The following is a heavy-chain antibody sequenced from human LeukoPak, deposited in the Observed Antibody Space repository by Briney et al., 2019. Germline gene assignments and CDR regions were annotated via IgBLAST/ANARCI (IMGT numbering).Heavy chain of an antibody. Sequence: HPGGFLRLSCAASGFTFRNYGMHWVRQAPGKGLEWVAIIWYDGSKDYYADSVKGRFTISRDNFNNMLYLQMNSLRAEDTALYYCARAPYTTGRSFYFDSWGQGTLVT. V-gene: IGHV3-33*01. CDR2: IWYDGSKD. CDR3: ARAPYTTGRSFYFDS. D-gene: IGHD2-2*02. J-gene: IGHJ4*02. CDR1: GFTFRNYG.